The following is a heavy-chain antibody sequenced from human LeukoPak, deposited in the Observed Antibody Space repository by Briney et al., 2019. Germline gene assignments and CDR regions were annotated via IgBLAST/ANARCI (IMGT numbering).Heavy chain of an antibody. CDR1: GYDFSNYW. J-gene: IGHJ4*02. V-gene: IGHV5-51*01. D-gene: IGHD5/OR15-5a*01. CDR2: IYPDDSDT. Sequence: GESLKISFKGFGYDFSNYWIDWVRQMPGKGLEWMGIIYPDDSDTRYSPSFEGQVTVSAAKSISTAYLQWSSLKTSDTAMYYCARRSSIGSPLFDYWGQGTLVTVSS. CDR3: ARRSSIGSPLFDY.